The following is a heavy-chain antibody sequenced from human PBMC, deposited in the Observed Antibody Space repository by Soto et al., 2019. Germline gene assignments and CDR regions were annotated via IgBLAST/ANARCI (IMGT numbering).Heavy chain of an antibody. V-gene: IGHV4-30-4*01. CDR2: IFYSGTT. CDR1: GGSITSGDYY. Sequence: KASETLSLTCTVSGGSITSGDYYWNWIRQSPGKGLEWIGHIFYSGTTDYNPSLKSRAAISLDTAKNQVSLELCSVTAADTAVYSCARDRRVSNSGSPGDSSFSGLDVWGQGSTVTVSS. CDR3: ARDRRVSNSGSPGDSSFSGLDV. J-gene: IGHJ6*02. D-gene: IGHD4-4*01.